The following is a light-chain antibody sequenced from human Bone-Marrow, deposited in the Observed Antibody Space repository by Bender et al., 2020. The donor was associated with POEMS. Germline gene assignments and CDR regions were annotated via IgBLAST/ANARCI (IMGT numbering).Light chain of an antibody. CDR3: SSYAGNDIL. J-gene: IGLJ2*01. CDR2: EVN. Sequence: QSALTQPPSASGSPGQSVTISCTGTSSDIGTYNFVSWYQQHPGKAPKLMIYEVNKRPSGVPDRFSGSKSANAASLTVSGLQAEDEADYYCSSYAGNDILFGGGTKLTVL. V-gene: IGLV2-8*01. CDR1: SSDIGTYNF.